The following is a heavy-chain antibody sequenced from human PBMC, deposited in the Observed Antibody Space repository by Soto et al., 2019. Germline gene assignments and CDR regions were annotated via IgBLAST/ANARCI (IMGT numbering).Heavy chain of an antibody. Sequence: SVKVSCKASGGTFSSYAISWVRQAPGQGLEWMGGIIPIFGTANYAQKFQGRVTITAGESTSTAYMELSSLRSEDTAVYYCARDSFGDKLENFDWFPRGTMDVWGQGTTVTVSS. CDR1: GGTFSSYA. V-gene: IGHV1-69*13. J-gene: IGHJ6*02. D-gene: IGHD3-9*01. CDR3: ARDSFGDKLENFDWFPRGTMDV. CDR2: IIPIFGTA.